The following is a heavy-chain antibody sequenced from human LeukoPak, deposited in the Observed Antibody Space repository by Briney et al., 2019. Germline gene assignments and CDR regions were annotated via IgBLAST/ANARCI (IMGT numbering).Heavy chain of an antibody. CDR3: ARDLGRGDYYYDSSGYRDY. Sequence: PGGSLRLSCAASGFTFSSYSMNWVRQAPGKGLEWVSSISSSSSYIYYADSVKGRFTISRDNAKNSLYLQMNSLRAEDTAVYYCARDLGRGDYYYDSSGYRDYWGQGTLVTVSS. J-gene: IGHJ4*02. CDR2: ISSSSSYI. D-gene: IGHD3-22*01. CDR1: GFTFSSYS. V-gene: IGHV3-21*01.